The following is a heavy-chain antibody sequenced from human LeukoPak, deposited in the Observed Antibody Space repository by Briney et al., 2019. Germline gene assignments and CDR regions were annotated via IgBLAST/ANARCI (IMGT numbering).Heavy chain of an antibody. CDR1: GGSFSGYY. J-gene: IGHJ4*02. CDR3: ARGKNGVSSSWPYFDY. V-gene: IGHV4-34*01. Sequence: PSETLSLTCAVYGGSFSGYYWSWIRQPPGKGLEWIGEINHSGSTNYNPSLKSRVTISVGTSKNQFSLKLSSVTAADTAVYYCARGKNGVSSSWPYFDYWGQGTLVTVSS. CDR2: INHSGST. D-gene: IGHD6-13*01.